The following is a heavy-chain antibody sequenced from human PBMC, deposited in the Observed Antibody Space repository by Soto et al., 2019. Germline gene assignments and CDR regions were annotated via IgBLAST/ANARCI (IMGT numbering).Heavy chain of an antibody. J-gene: IGHJ4*02. CDR1: GYTFSTFG. Sequence: ASLKISFKASGYTFSTFGVNWVRQAPGQGLEWMGWISPYNGDTNYAQNFQGRVTLTTDTSTSTAYMELRSLTSDDTAVYYCARTPRAQKIELEAATRFEDWGQGTRV. CDR2: ISPYNGDT. V-gene: IGHV1-18*04. D-gene: IGHD6-25*01. CDR3: ARTPRAQKIELEAATRFED.